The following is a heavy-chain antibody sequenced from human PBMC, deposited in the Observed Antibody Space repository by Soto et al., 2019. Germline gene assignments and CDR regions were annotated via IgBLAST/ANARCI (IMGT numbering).Heavy chain of an antibody. CDR2: VNWNGGST. J-gene: IGHJ4*02. D-gene: IGHD1-26*01. CDR1: GFTFDDYG. Sequence: EVQLVESGGGVLRPGGSLGLSCAASGFTFDDYGMSWARQAPGKGLEWVSGVNWNGGSTGYADSVKGRFTISRDNAKNSLYLQMNSLRAEDTAFYYCVRGASLNFDYWGQGTLVNVSS. CDR3: VRGASLNFDY. V-gene: IGHV3-20*04.